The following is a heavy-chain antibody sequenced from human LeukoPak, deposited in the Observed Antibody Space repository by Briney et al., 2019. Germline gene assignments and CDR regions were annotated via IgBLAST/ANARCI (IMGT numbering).Heavy chain of an antibody. V-gene: IGHV4-59*01. Sequence: SETLSLTCTVSGGSISSYYWSWIRQPPGKGLEWIGYIYYSGSTNYNPSLKSRVTISVDTSKNQFSLKLSSVTAADTAVYYRARGAARRKHHFDYWGQGTLVTVSS. CDR1: GGSISSYY. CDR3: ARGAARRKHHFDY. CDR2: IYYSGST. J-gene: IGHJ4*02. D-gene: IGHD6-25*01.